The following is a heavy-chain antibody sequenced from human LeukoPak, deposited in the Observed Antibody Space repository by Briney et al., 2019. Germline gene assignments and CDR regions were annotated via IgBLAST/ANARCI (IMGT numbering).Heavy chain of an antibody. Sequence: PSETLSLTCDVSGGSISSLNWWSWVRQPPGKGLEWIGEVHHSGRTTYNPSLKSRVTISVDNSKNSFSLKLNSVTAADTAVYYCARVGDIVVVPAANYGMDVWGQGTTVTVSS. V-gene: IGHV4-4*02. CDR3: ARVGDIVVVPAANYGMDV. J-gene: IGHJ6*02. CDR1: GGSISSLNW. D-gene: IGHD2-2*01. CDR2: VHHSGRT.